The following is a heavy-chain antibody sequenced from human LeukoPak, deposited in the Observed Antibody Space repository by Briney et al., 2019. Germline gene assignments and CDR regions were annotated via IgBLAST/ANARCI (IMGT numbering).Heavy chain of an antibody. D-gene: IGHD6-19*01. CDR1: GFTVISNY. CDR2: IYSGGTT. Sequence: GGALRLSCGASGFTVISNYYPWVRQPPAREGEGVSVIYSGGTTYYADSVQGRFTSSRHNSKNTLYLEMNSLSAENTAVYYWARGQSGWSNAFDIWGQGTMVTVSS. CDR3: ARGQSGWSNAFDI. V-gene: IGHV3-53*04. J-gene: IGHJ3*02.